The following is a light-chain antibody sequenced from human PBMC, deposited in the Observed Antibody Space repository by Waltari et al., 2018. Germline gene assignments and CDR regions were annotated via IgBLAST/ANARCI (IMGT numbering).Light chain of an antibody. Sequence: TCRASQSISSYLNWYQQKPGKAPKLLIYAASSLQSGIPSRFSGSGSGTDFTLTISSLQPEDFATYYCQQSYSTLSFTFGPGTKVDIK. CDR2: AAS. V-gene: IGKV1-39*01. CDR1: QSISSY. CDR3: QQSYSTLSFT. J-gene: IGKJ3*01.